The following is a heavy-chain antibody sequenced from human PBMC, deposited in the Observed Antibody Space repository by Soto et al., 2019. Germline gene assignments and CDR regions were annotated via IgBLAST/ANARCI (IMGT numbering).Heavy chain of an antibody. CDR1: GFTFSSYG. V-gene: IGHV3-30*18. CDR2: ISYDGSNK. Sequence: QVQLVESGGGVVQPGRSLRLSCAASGFTFSSYGMHWVRQAPGKGLEWVAVISYDGSNKYYADSVKGRFTISRDNSKNTLYLHMNGLRAEDTAVYYCAKIQNYYYGMDVLGQGTTVTLSS. CDR3: AKIQNYYYGMDV. J-gene: IGHJ6*02.